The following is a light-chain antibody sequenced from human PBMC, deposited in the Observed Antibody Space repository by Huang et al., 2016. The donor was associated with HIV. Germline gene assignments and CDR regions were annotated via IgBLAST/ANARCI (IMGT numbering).Light chain of an antibody. J-gene: IGKJ5*01. CDR3: QQYDDLRPIT. V-gene: IGKV1-33*01. CDR2: YAS. CDR1: QDISNS. Sequence: DVQMTQSPSSLSASVGDRVTITCQASQDISNSLNWYQQKPGQAPKLLIYYASKLETGVPSRFTGDGSGTQFTFTINSLQPEDFATYYCQQYDDLRPITFGQGTRLDVK.